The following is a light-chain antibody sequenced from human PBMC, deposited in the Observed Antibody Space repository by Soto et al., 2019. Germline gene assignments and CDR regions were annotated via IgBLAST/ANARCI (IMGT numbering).Light chain of an antibody. CDR1: SGHSSYA. CDR3: QTWGAGIRVV. J-gene: IGLJ2*01. Sequence: QLVLTQSPSASASLGASVKLTCTLSSGHSSYAIAWHQQQPEKGPRYLMKLNSDGSHSKGDGIPDRFSGSSSGAERYLTISSLLSEDEADYYCQTWGAGIRVVFGGGTKLTVL. V-gene: IGLV4-69*01. CDR2: LNSDGSH.